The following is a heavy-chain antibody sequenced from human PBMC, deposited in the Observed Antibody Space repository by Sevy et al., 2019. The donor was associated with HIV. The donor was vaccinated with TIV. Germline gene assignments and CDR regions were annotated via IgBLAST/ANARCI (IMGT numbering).Heavy chain of an antibody. Sequence: ASVKVSCTVSGYTLTKLSMHWVRQAPGKGLEWMGSFDPEDGETIYALKFQGRVTMTEDTSTDTAYMELSSLRSEDTAVYYCATTKDYYDSSGSPFDSWGQGTLVTVSS. V-gene: IGHV1-24*01. CDR2: FDPEDGET. CDR3: ATTKDYYDSSGSPFDS. D-gene: IGHD3-22*01. J-gene: IGHJ4*02. CDR1: GYTLTKLS.